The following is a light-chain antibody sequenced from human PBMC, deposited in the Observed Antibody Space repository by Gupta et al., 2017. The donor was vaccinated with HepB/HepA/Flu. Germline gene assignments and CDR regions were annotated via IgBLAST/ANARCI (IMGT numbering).Light chain of an antibody. CDR2: KDS. V-gene: IGLV3-25*03. Sequence: SYDLTQPPSVSVSPGQTARIPCSGDALPKQYAYWYQQKPGQAPVLVIYKDSERPSGIPERFSGSSSGTTVTLTISGVQAEDEADYYCQSADSSGTYQVFGGGTKLTVL. CDR3: QSADSSGTYQV. CDR1: ALPKQY. J-gene: IGLJ3*02.